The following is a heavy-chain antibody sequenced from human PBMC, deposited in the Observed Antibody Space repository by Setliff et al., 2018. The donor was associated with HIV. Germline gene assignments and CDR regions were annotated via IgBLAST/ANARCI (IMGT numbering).Heavy chain of an antibody. CDR1: GFTFSSYD. CDR2: IGTGGDT. J-gene: IGHJ4*02. Sequence: GGSLRLSCEASGFTFSSYDFHWVRQAAGKGLEWVSAIGTGGDTYYVDSVKGRFTISRDNSKNTLDLHMNSLRAEDTAVYYCAKDPRAAVATICDYWGQGTLVTVSS. D-gene: IGHD5-12*01. V-gene: IGHV3-13*01. CDR3: AKDPRAAVATICDY.